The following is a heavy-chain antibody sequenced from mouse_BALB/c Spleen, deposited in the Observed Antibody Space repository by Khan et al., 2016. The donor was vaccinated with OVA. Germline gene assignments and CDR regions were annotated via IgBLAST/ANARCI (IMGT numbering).Heavy chain of an antibody. CDR2: IYPGDGDT. CDR3: ARGERSPMDY. J-gene: IGHJ4*01. CDR1: GYTFTSYW. Sequence: QVQLQQAGAELARPGASVKLSCKASGYTFTSYWMQWVKQRPGQGLEWIGAIYPGDGDTRFTQKFKGKVTLTADKSSSTAYMQLSSLASEDSAVYYCARGERSPMDYWGQGTSVTVSS. V-gene: IGHV1-87*01.